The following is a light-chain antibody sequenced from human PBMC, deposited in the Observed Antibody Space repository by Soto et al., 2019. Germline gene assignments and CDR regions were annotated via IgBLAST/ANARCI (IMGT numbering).Light chain of an antibody. CDR2: DAS. J-gene: IGKJ1*01. V-gene: IGKV1-5*01. CDR1: QSISYW. CDR3: QQYKSYWT. Sequence: IQLTQSPSTLSASVGDRVTITCRASQSISYWLAWFQQKPGKAPKVLIYDASSLESGVPSRFSGSGSGTEFTLTISSLQPDDFATYYCQQYKSYWTFGQGTKVDIK.